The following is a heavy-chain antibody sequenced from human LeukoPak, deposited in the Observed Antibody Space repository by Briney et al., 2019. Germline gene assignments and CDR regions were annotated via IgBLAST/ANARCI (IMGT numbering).Heavy chain of an antibody. CDR2: IYTSGST. CDR3: ARAAYCGGDCLYDAFDI. V-gene: IGHV4-4*07. Sequence: KSSETLSLTCTVSAGSVSSYYWSWIRQPAGKGLEWIGRIYTSGSTNYNPSLKSRVTMSVDTSKNQFSLKLSSVTAADTAVYYCARAAYCGGDCLYDAFDIWGQETMVTVSS. CDR1: AGSVSSYY. D-gene: IGHD2-21*02. J-gene: IGHJ3*02.